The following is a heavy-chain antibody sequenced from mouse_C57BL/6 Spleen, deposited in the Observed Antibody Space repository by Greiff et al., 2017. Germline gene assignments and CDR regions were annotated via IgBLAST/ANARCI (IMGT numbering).Heavy chain of an antibody. J-gene: IGHJ2*01. D-gene: IGHD1-1*01. Sequence: QVQLQQSGAELMKPGASVKLSCKATGYKFTGYWIEWVKQRPGHGLEWIGEILPGSGSTKYTEKFKGKATFTADTSSNTAYMQLSSLTTDDSASDNGARTTVVAVDYWGQGTTLTVSS. CDR2: ILPGSGST. CDR3: ARTTVVAVDY. V-gene: IGHV1-9*01. CDR1: GYKFTGYW.